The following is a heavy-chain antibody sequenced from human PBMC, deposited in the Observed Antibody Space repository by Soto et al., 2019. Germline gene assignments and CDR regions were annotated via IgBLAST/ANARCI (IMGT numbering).Heavy chain of an antibody. D-gene: IGHD2-2*01. Sequence: ASVKVSCKASGGTFSSSSISWVRQATGQGLEWMGWMNPNSGNTGYAQKFQGRVTMTRNTSISTAYMELSSLRSEDTAVYYCAREAAALGNDYWGQGTLVTVSS. CDR2: MNPNSGNT. V-gene: IGHV1-8*02. CDR3: AREAAALGNDY. J-gene: IGHJ4*02. CDR1: GGTFSSSS.